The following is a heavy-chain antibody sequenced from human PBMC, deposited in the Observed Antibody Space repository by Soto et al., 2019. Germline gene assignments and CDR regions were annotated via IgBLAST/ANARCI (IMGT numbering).Heavy chain of an antibody. Sequence: EVQLLESGGGLVLPGGSLRLSCAGSGFTPTTTPLSWVRQPPGKGLEWVTTISGTASRTYYVDSVKGRFFISRDNSKNTMFLQMNSLRAEDTAVYFCAKGDCSGGRCYRGFDYWGQGTLVTVSA. CDR2: ISGTASRT. J-gene: IGHJ4*02. CDR3: AKGDCSGGRCYRGFDY. D-gene: IGHD2-15*01. V-gene: IGHV3-23*01. CDR1: GFTPTTTP.